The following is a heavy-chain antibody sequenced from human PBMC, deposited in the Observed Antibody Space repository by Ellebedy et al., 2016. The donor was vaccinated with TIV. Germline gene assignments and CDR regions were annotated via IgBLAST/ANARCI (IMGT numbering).Heavy chain of an antibody. CDR3: ARVSSGSYKTDFDY. D-gene: IGHD1-26*01. CDR1: GFTFSDYH. V-gene: IGHV3-11*04. CDR2: MTNSGGSK. J-gene: IGHJ4*02. Sequence: PGGSLRLSCAASGFTFSDYHMSWFRQVPGKGLEWVSYMTNSGGSKDYADAVKGRFTISRDNTENSLYLQMNSLRAEDTAVYYCARVSSGSYKTDFDYWGQGILVTVSS.